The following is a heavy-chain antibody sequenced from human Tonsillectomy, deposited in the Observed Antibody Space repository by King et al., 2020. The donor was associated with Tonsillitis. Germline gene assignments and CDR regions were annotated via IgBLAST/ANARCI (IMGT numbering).Heavy chain of an antibody. V-gene: IGHV4-61*02. Sequence: QLQESGPGLVKPSQNLSLTCSVSGGSITSGSYYWSWIRQPAGKGLEWIGRIYTSGSTTYNPSLESRVTMSVDTSKNQFSLKLSSVTAADTALYYCARGGDILTGGSLFDPWGQGTLVTVSS. CDR1: GGSITSGSYY. CDR3: ARGGDILTGGSLFDP. CDR2: IYTSGST. D-gene: IGHD3-9*01. J-gene: IGHJ5*02.